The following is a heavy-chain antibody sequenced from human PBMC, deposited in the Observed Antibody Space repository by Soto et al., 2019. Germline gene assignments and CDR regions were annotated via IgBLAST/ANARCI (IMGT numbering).Heavy chain of an antibody. V-gene: IGHV4-30-2*01. CDR3: ARLGYCSSSSCYYFDY. D-gene: IGHD2-2*03. Sequence: SETLSLTCAVSGGSISSGGYSWSWIRQPPGKGLEWIGYMYHSGSTYYNPSLKGRFTISRDNSKNTLYLQMNSLRAEDTAVYYCARLGYCSSSSCYYFDYWGQGTLVTVSS. CDR2: MYHSGST. CDR1: GGSISSGGYS. J-gene: IGHJ4*02.